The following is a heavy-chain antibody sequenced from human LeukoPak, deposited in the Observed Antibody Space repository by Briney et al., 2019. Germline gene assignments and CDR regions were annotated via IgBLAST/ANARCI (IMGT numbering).Heavy chain of an antibody. D-gene: IGHD3-22*01. V-gene: IGHV3-74*01. CDR2: IKTDGSAT. CDR3: ARDPHNYDNGRYQDALDM. Sequence: PGGSLRLSCAASEFTFSNYWMHWVRQVPGKGLVWVSRIKTDGSATSYADSVRGRFTISRDNAKNTLYLQMHSLRVEDTAVYFCARDPHNYDNGRYQDALDMWGQGTMVTVSP. J-gene: IGHJ3*02. CDR1: EFTFSNYW.